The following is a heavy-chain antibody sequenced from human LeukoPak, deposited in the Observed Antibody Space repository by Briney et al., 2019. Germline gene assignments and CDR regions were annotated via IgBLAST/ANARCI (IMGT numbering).Heavy chain of an antibody. J-gene: IGHJ3*02. CDR3: ARDQRAVAGFDAFDI. V-gene: IGHV3-7*04. CDR2: IKQDGSEK. CDR1: GFTFSSYW. D-gene: IGHD6-19*01. Sequence: PGGSLRLSCAASGFTFSSYWMSWVRQAPGKGLEWVANIKQDGSEKYYVDSVKGRFTISRDNAKNSLYLQMNSLRAEDTAVYYCARDQRAVAGFDAFDIWGQGTRVTVSS.